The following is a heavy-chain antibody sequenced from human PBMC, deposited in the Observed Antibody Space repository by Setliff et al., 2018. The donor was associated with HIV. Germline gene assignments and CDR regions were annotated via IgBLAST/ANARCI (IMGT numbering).Heavy chain of an antibody. D-gene: IGHD2-21*01. V-gene: IGHV4-4*07. CDR3: ARLRVVGGHAGGSQQFVDY. Sequence: PSETLSLTCTVSGGSISGHYWNWIRQPAGGGLEWIGRIYTSGSTYYNPSLKSRVTISGDTSKNQFSLKLSSVPAADTAVYYCARLRVVGGHAGGSQQFVDYWGQGTLVTVSS. J-gene: IGHJ4*02. CDR1: GGSISGHY. CDR2: IYTSGST.